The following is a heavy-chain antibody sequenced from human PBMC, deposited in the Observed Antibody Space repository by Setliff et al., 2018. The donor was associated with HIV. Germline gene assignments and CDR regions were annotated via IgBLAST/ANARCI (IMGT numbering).Heavy chain of an antibody. CDR3: ARHSPNVGVRGDAFDI. D-gene: IGHD2-8*01. CDR2: IHYSGAT. V-gene: IGHV4-59*08. Sequence: SETLSLTCTVSGGSISSHYWIWIRQPPGKGLEWIGYIHYSGATNYNPSLKSRVTISLDTSRTQFSLRLSSVTAADTAVYYCARHSPNVGVRGDAFDIRGQGTVVTVSS. J-gene: IGHJ3*02. CDR1: GGSISSHY.